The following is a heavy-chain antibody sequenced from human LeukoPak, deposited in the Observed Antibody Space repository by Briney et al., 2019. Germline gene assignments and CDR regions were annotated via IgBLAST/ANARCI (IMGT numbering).Heavy chain of an antibody. CDR2: INPNSGGT. J-gene: IGHJ5*02. CDR1: GYTFTGYY. V-gene: IGHV1-2*06. Sequence: GASVKVSCKAAGYTFTGYYMFWVRQAPGQGLEWMGRINPNSGGTNYAQKFQGRVTMTRDKSISTAYMELSRLRSDDTAVYYCARGYCSGGSCCSVENWFAPWGQGTLDTVSS. D-gene: IGHD2-15*01. CDR3: ARGYCSGGSCCSVENWFAP.